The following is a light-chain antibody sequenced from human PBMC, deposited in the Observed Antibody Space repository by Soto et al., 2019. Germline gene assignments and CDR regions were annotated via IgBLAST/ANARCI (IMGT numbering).Light chain of an antibody. V-gene: IGKV3-15*01. J-gene: IGKJ5*01. CDR2: GAS. CDR1: QSVISN. Sequence: EIVMTQSPATLSVSPGEIATLSCSASQSVISNLACYQQTPGQAPRLLIYGASTRATGIPARFSGSGSGTEFTLTISSLQSEDFATYYCQQSYSTSITFGQGTRLEIK. CDR3: QQSYSTSIT.